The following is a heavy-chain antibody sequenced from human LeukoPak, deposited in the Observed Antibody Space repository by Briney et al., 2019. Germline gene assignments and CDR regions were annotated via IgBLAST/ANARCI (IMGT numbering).Heavy chain of an antibody. CDR2: TNTDGTIT. D-gene: IGHD3-22*01. J-gene: IGHJ3*02. CDR1: GFTFSDFW. V-gene: IGHV3-74*01. CDR3: AKSYDSTTGAFDI. Sequence: GGSLRLSCAASGFTFSDFWMHWVRQAPGKGLVWVSQTNTDGTITDYADSAKGRFTISRDNSKNTLYLQMNSLRAEDTAVYYCAKSYDSTTGAFDIWGQGTMVTVSS.